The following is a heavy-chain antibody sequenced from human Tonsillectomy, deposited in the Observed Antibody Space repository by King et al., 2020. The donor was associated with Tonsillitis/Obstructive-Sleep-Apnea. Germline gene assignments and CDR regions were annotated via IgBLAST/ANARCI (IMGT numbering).Heavy chain of an antibody. CDR2: ISTSGTYS. CDR1: GFTFSDYY. Sequence: VQLVESGGGLVKPGGSLRLSCAASGFTFSDYYMSWIRQAPGKGLEWLSYISTSGTYSNFADSVKGRFSNSRDNAKNSLSLQMNSLRADDTAVYYCARGRTTLVRSLAFNIWGQGTMVTVSS. CDR3: ARGRTTLVRSLAFNI. V-gene: IGHV3-11*05. J-gene: IGHJ3*02. D-gene: IGHD1-1*01.